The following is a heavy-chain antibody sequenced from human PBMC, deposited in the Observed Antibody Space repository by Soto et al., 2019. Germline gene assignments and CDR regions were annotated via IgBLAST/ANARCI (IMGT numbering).Heavy chain of an antibody. V-gene: IGHV2-26*01. CDR3: ARIWFPESHADY. Sequence: SGPTLVNPTETLTLTCSVSGFSLSDSYLGATWIRQPPGKALEWLAHIFSNGVKSYTTSLRSRLTVSKDTSKSQVVLIMTNLDPADTATYFCARIWFPESHADYWGQGTLVTVSS. J-gene: IGHJ4*02. CDR1: GFSLSDSYLG. D-gene: IGHD3-10*01. CDR2: IFSNGVK.